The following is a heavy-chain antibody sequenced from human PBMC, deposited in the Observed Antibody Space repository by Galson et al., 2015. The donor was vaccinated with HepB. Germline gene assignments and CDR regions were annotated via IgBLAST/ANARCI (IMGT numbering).Heavy chain of an antibody. CDR1: GGSIRSVTYY. Sequence: TLSLTCAVSGGSIRSVTYYWSWIRQHPGKGLEYIGYIHPSGSTYYSPSLKSRVTISVDTSKYLFSLELSSVTAADTAVYYCARVPRAPRHWFDPWGQGTLVTVSS. J-gene: IGHJ5*02. V-gene: IGHV4-31*11. D-gene: IGHD6-6*01. CDR2: IHPSGST. CDR3: ARVPRAPRHWFDP.